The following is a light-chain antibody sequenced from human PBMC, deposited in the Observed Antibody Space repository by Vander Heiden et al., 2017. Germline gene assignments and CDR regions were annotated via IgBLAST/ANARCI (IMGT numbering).Light chain of an antibody. CDR1: QSVSSN. CDR2: GAS. V-gene: IGKV3-15*01. Sequence: EMLMTQSPAPLSVSPGERATLSCRASQSVSSNLAWYQQKPGQAPRLLIYGASTRATGIPARFSGSGSGTEFTLTISSLQSEDFAVYYCQQYNNWLPITFGQGTRLETK. J-gene: IGKJ5*01. CDR3: QQYNNWLPIT.